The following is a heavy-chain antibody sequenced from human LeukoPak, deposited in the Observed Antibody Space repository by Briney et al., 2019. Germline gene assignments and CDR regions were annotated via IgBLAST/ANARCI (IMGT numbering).Heavy chain of an antibody. CDR2: IIPIFGTA. V-gene: IGHV1-69*05. Sequence: SVKVSCKASGGTFSSYAISWVRQAPGQGLEWMGGIIPIFGTANYAQKFQGRVTITTDESTSTAYMELSSLRSEDTAVYYCARGGHRYYYDSSGYYFDAFDIWGQGTMVTVSS. CDR3: ARGGHRYYYDSSGYYFDAFDI. J-gene: IGHJ3*02. CDR1: GGTFSSYA. D-gene: IGHD3-22*01.